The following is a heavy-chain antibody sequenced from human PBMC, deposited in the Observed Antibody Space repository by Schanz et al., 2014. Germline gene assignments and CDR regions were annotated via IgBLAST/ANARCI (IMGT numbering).Heavy chain of an antibody. CDR1: GGSISNYY. Sequence: QVQLQESGPGLVRPSETLSLTCTVSGGSISNYYWSWIRQPPGKGLEWIGYVNYIGSTKYNPSLESRVTISADTSKKQFSLKMTSVTTADTAVYYCARSPGDFPGWFDSWGQGTLVTVSS. V-gene: IGHV4-59*01. J-gene: IGHJ5*01. CDR3: ARSPGDFPGWFDS. CDR2: VNYIGST. D-gene: IGHD4-17*01.